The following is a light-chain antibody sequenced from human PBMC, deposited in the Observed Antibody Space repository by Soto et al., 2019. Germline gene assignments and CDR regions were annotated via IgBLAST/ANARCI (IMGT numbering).Light chain of an antibody. CDR1: KSISDT. CDR2: GAS. CDR3: QHYKSYSEA. Sequence: LVITQSPDTLSLSPEGRATRDYRASKSISDTLAWYQQKPGQAPRLLIHGASTRAPGFPARFSGRGYETGFTLSISSQQPDEFATYYFQHYKSYSEAFGQRTKVEI. J-gene: IGKJ1*01. V-gene: IGKV3-15*01.